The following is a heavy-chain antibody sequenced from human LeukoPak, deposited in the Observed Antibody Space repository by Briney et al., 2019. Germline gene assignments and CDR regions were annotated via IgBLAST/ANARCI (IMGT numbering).Heavy chain of an antibody. D-gene: IGHD3-22*01. Sequence: PGGSLRLSCAASGFTFSSYSMNWVRQAPGKGLEWGSYISGSSSTIYYADSVKDRFTISRDNGKNTLYLQMNSLRAEDTAVYYCARGSTYYDSSGQVPFDYWGQGTLVTVSS. CDR3: ARGSTYYDSSGQVPFDY. V-gene: IGHV3-48*01. CDR1: GFTFSSYS. CDR2: ISGSSSTI. J-gene: IGHJ4*02.